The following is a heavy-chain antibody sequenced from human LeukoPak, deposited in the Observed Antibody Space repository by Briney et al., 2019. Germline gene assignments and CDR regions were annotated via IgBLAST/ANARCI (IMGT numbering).Heavy chain of an antibody. CDR1: GGSISSGGYY. D-gene: IGHD6-13*01. V-gene: IGHV4-31*03. Sequence: KASQTLSLTCTVSGGSISSGGYYWSWIRQHPGKGLEWIGYIYYSGSTYYNPSLKSRVTISVDTSKNQFSLKLSSVTAADTAVYYCASRIGLVRHPLFAFDIWGQGTMVTVSS. CDR3: ASRIGLVRHPLFAFDI. CDR2: IYYSGST. J-gene: IGHJ3*02.